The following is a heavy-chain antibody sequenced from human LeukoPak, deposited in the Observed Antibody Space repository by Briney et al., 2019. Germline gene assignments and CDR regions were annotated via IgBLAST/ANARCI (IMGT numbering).Heavy chain of an antibody. Sequence: SETLSLTCAVSGYSINSGYYWGCIRQPPGKGLEWIGSIYHSGSTYYNPSLKSRVTISVDTSKNQFSLKLSSVTAADTAVYYCAREFGGSYYYYYYMDVWGKGTTVTVSS. D-gene: IGHD1-26*01. CDR3: AREFGGSYYYYYYMDV. CDR1: GYSINSGYY. CDR2: IYHSGST. V-gene: IGHV4-38-2*02. J-gene: IGHJ6*03.